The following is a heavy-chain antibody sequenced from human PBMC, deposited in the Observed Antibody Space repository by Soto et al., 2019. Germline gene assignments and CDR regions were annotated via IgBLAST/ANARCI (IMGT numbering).Heavy chain of an antibody. CDR2: ISGHNGNT. J-gene: IGHJ4*02. Sequence: QVQLVQSGAEVKKPWASVKVSCKASGDSFTSYGISWVRQAPGQVPEWMGWISGHNGNTNHPQSLQGRVTMTTDTSRNTAYMELRSLRSDDTAVYYCARHRFNYYDDTVYYYFDYWGQGTLVTVSS. D-gene: IGHD3-22*01. CDR1: GDSFTSYG. V-gene: IGHV1-18*04. CDR3: ARHRFNYYDDTVYYYFDY.